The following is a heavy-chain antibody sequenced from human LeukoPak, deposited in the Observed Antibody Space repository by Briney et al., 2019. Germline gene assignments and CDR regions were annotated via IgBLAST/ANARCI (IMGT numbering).Heavy chain of an antibody. J-gene: IGHJ6*03. CDR1: GGSISSGSYY. D-gene: IGHD1-1*01. Sequence: SQTLSLTCTVSGGSISSGSYYWSWIRQPAGKGLEWIGRIYTSGSTNYNPSLRSRVTISLDTSKRQFSLKLSSVTAADTAVYYCAGELEYYYMDVWGKGTTVTVSS. V-gene: IGHV4-61*02. CDR2: IYTSGST. CDR3: AGELEYYYMDV.